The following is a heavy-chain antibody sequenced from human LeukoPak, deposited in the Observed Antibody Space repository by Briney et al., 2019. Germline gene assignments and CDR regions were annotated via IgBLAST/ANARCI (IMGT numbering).Heavy chain of an antibody. CDR1: GYTFTSYG. CDR2: ISAYNGNT. V-gene: IGHV1-18*01. J-gene: IGHJ5*02. CDR3: ARAGAALPAEQWLVRRWFDP. D-gene: IGHD6-19*01. Sequence: GASVKVSCKASGYTFTSYGISWVRQAPGQGLEWMGWISAYNGNTNYAQKLQGRVTMTTGTSTSTAYMELRSLRSDGTAVYYCARAGAALPAEQWLVRRWFDPWGQGTLVTVSS.